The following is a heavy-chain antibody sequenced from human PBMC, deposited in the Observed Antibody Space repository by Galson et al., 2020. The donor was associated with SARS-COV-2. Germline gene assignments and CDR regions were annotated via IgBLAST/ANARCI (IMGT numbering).Heavy chain of an antibody. CDR2: IIPILGIE. J-gene: IGHJ6*02. V-gene: IGHV1-69*04. CDR1: GGTFISYH. D-gene: IGHD3-10*01. Sequence: SALNSCKASGGTFISYHYSWVLQAPGQELLWLGRIIPILGIENYAQKSQGRVTITADKSTSTAYMELSSLRSEDTAVYYCARAWGGKVGPDGMDVWGQGTTVTVSS. CDR3: ARAWGGKVGPDGMDV.